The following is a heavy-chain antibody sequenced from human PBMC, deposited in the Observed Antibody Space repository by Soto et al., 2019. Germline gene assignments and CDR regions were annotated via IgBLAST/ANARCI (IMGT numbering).Heavy chain of an antibody. D-gene: IGHD3-3*01. CDR2: ISGSGGST. J-gene: IGHJ3*02. Sequence: GGSLRLSCAASGFTFSSYAMSWVRQAPGKGLEWVSAISGSGGSTYYADSVKGRFTISRVNSKNTLYLQMNSLRAEDTAVYYCAKAYGGSYYDFWSGQDAFDIWGQGTMVTVSS. CDR3: AKAYGGSYYDFWSGQDAFDI. V-gene: IGHV3-23*01. CDR1: GFTFSSYA.